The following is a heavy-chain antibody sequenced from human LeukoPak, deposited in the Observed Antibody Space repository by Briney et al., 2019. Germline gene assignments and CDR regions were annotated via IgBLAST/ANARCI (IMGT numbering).Heavy chain of an antibody. CDR3: SSLVKGDAFDI. Sequence: GESLKISCKGFGYSFTSHWIGWVRQMPGKGLEGMGIIYPSDSATRYNPSFQGQVTISADKSITTAYLQWSTLKASDTAMYYCSSLVKGDAFDIWGQGTMVTVSS. J-gene: IGHJ3*02. CDR1: GYSFTSHW. D-gene: IGHD6-6*01. V-gene: IGHV5-51*01. CDR2: IYPSDSAT.